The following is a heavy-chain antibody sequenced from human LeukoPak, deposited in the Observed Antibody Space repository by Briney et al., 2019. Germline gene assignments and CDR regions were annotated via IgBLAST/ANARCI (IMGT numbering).Heavy chain of an antibody. CDR3: ARGSVTGEGWFDP. V-gene: IGHV1-18*01. D-gene: IGHD7-27*01. CDR2: ITSYNGDT. J-gene: IGHJ5*02. CDR1: GYTFTSYG. Sequence: ASVKVSCKASGYTFTSYGISWVRQAPGHGPEWMGWITSYNGDTNYAQKLQGRVTMTTDTSTSTAYMELRSLRSDDTAMYYCARGSVTGEGWFDPWGQGTLVTVSS.